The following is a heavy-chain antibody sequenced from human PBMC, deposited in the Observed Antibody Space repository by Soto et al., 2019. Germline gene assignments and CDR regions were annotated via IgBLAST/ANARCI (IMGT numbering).Heavy chain of an antibody. D-gene: IGHD2-2*01. Sequence: ASVKVSCKASGGTFSSYAISWVRQAPGQGLEWMGGIIPIFGTANYAQKFQGRVTITADKSTSTAYMELSSLRSEDTAVYYCAYCSSTSCYYYYYGMDVWGQGTTVTVSS. CDR3: AYCSSTSCYYYYYGMDV. CDR2: IIPIFGTA. CDR1: GGTFSSYA. J-gene: IGHJ6*02. V-gene: IGHV1-69*06.